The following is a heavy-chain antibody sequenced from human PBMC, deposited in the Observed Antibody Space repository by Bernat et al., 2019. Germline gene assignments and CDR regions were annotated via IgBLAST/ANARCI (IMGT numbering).Heavy chain of an antibody. CDR2: IWYDGSNK. V-gene: IGHV3-33*01. J-gene: IGHJ6*02. D-gene: IGHD3-22*01. CDR1: GFTFSSYG. Sequence: QVQLVESGGGVVQPGRSLRLSCAASGFTFSSYGMHWVRQAPGKGLEWVAVIWYDGSNKYYADSVKGRFTISRDNSKNTLYLQMNSLRAEDTAVYYCARGPNYYDSSGYYYLFYYGMDVWGQGTTVTVSS. CDR3: ARGPNYYDSSGYYYLFYYGMDV.